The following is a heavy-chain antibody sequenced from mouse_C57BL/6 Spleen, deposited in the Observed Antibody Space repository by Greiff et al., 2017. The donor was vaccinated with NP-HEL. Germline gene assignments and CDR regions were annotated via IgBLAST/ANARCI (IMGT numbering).Heavy chain of an antibody. CDR3: TRGRGYYSNYYYWYFDV. D-gene: IGHD2-5*01. Sequence: EVQLVESGEGLVKPGGSLKLSCAASGFTFSSYAMSWVRQTPEKRLEWVAYISSGGDYIYYADTVKGRFTISRDNARNTLYLQMSSLKSEDTAMYYCTRGRGYYSNYYYWYFDVWGTRTTVTVSS. CDR1: GFTFSSYA. CDR2: ISSGGDYI. J-gene: IGHJ1*03. V-gene: IGHV5-9-1*02.